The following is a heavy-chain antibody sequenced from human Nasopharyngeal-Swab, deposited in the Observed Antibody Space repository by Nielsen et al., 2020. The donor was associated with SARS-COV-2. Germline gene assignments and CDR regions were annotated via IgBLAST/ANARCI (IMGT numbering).Heavy chain of an antibody. D-gene: IGHD3-22*01. CDR3: ARDNNYYDSSGYLFFDY. CDR2: IYYSGST. Sequence: WIRQPPGKGLEWIGYIYYSGSTYYNPSLKSRVTISVDTSKNQFSLKLSSVTAADTAVYYCARDNNYYDSSGYLFFDYWGQGTLVTVSS. V-gene: IGHV4-31*02. J-gene: IGHJ4*02.